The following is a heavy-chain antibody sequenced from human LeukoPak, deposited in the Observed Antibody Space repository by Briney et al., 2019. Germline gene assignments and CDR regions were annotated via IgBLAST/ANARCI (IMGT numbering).Heavy chain of an antibody. D-gene: IGHD5-12*01. J-gene: IGHJ3*02. V-gene: IGHV4-39*01. Sequence: SETLSLTCSVSGGSISSSTYYWAWIRQPPGKGLEWIGSLYYSGSTYYNPSLKSRVTISVDTSKNQFSLKVSSVTAADTAVYYCASIEVATFAFDIWGQGTMVTVSS. CDR3: ASIEVATFAFDI. CDR2: LYYSGST. CDR1: GGSISSSTYY.